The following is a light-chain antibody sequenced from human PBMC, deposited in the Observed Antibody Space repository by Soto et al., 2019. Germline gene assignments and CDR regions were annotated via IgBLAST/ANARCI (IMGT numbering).Light chain of an antibody. J-gene: IGLJ1*01. CDR2: KDS. V-gene: IGLV3-25*02. CDR1: ALPKQY. CDR3: QSADSSGTYYV. Sequence: SYELTQPPSVSVSPGQTARITCSGDALPKQYAYWYQQKPGQAPVLVIYKDSERPSGIPERFSGSSSGTTVTLTISGVQAEDEADYYCQSADSSGTYYVFGTGTQLT.